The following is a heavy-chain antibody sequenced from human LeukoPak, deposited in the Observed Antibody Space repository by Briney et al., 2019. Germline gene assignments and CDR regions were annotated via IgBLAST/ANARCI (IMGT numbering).Heavy chain of an antibody. CDR3: AREGSIYYSDSSGYLGY. J-gene: IGHJ4*02. Sequence: PSQTLSLTCTVSGDSINCGPYYWSWIRQPAGKGLEWIGRIYSGGRTNYNPSLKSRVTISVDTSKNQFSLKLSSVTAADTAVYYCAREGSIYYSDSSGYLGYWGQGTLVTVSS. CDR1: GDSINCGPYY. CDR2: IYSGGRT. V-gene: IGHV4-61*02. D-gene: IGHD3-22*01.